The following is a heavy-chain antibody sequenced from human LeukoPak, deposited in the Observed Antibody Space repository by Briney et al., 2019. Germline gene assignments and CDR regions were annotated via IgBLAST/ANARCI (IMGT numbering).Heavy chain of an antibody. D-gene: IGHD5-24*01. CDR3: ARAAPETRSTNYYYYMDV. CDR2: IYYSGST. CDR1: GGSISSGDYY. Sequence: SETLSLTCTVSGGSISSGDYYWSWIRQPPGKGLEWIGYIYYSGSTYYNPSLKSRVTISVDTSKNQFSLKPSSVTAADTAVYYCARAAPETRSTNYYYYMDVWGKGTTVTVSS. J-gene: IGHJ6*03. V-gene: IGHV4-30-4*08.